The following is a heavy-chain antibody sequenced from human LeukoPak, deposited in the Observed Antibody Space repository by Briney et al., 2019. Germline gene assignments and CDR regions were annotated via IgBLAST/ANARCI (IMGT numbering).Heavy chain of an antibody. Sequence: SETLSLTCTVSGGSISSSSYYWGWIRQPPGKGLEWIGSIYYSGSTYYNPSLKSRVTISVDTSKNQFSLKLSSVTAADTAVYYCARLPDYYDSSGDAFDIWGQGTMVTVSS. CDR1: GGSISSSSYY. CDR3: ARLPDYYDSSGDAFDI. D-gene: IGHD3-22*01. V-gene: IGHV4-39*01. J-gene: IGHJ3*02. CDR2: IYYSGST.